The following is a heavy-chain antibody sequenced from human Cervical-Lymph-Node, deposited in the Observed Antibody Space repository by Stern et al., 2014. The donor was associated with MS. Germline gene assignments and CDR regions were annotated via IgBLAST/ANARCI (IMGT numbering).Heavy chain of an antibody. V-gene: IGHV3-73*01. CDR3: VSDGSGWRN. D-gene: IGHD3-10*01. J-gene: IGHJ4*02. CDR2: IRSRANGQTT. CDR1: GIIFSGTS. Sequence: EDQLVESGGGLVQPGGSLKLSCVASGIIFSGTSMHWVRQASGEGLEWIGRIRSRANGQTTVYTASVKGRFPISRDDSKNTAYLQMNSLKTEDTAVYYCVSDGSGWRNWGQGTLVTVSS.